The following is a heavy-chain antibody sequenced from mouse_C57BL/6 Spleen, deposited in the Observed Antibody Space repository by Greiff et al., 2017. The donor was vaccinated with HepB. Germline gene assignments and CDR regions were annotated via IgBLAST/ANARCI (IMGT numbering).Heavy chain of an antibody. Sequence: QVQLQQPGAELVKPGASVKLSCKASGYTFTSYWMHWVKQRPGQGLEWIGMIHPNSGSTNYNEKFKSKATLTVDKSSSTAYMQLSSLTSEDSAVYYCARDGTGQYYFDYWGQGTTLTVSS. J-gene: IGHJ2*01. CDR2: IHPNSGST. V-gene: IGHV1-64*01. CDR3: ARDGTGQYYFDY. CDR1: GYTFTSYW. D-gene: IGHD4-1*01.